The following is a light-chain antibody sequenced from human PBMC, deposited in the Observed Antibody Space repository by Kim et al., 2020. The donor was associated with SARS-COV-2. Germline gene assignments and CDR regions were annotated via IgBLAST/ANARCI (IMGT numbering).Light chain of an antibody. CDR2: GAS. CDR3: HQYYIWPPELT. CDR1: QSVRSD. V-gene: IGKV3-15*01. J-gene: IGKJ4*01. Sequence: EIVMTQSPPTLSMSPGERATLSCRASQSVRSDLAWYQQKYGQAPRLLIYGASTRATGIPVRFSGSGSGTEFTLTISTLQSEDFAVYYCHQYYIWPPELTFGGGTKVDI.